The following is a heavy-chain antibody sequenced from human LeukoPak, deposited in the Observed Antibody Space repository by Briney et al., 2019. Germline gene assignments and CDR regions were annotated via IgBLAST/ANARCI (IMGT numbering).Heavy chain of an antibody. CDR2: ISYDGSNK. J-gene: IGHJ4*02. V-gene: IGHV3-30-3*01. Sequence: GGSLRLSCAASGFTFSSYAMHWVRQAPGKGLEWVAVISYDGSNKYYADSVKGRFTISRDNSKNTLYLQMNSLRAEDTAVYYCAKDLSRAGPVDYWGQGTLVTVSS. D-gene: IGHD1-14*01. CDR1: GFTFSSYA. CDR3: AKDLSRAGPVDY.